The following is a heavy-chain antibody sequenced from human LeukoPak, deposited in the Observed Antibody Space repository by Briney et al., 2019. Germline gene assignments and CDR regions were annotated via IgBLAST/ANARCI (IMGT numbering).Heavy chain of an antibody. CDR2: ISHSGST. CDR3: ARGGIATPGVGGYFDY. V-gene: IGHV4-34*01. D-gene: IGHD6-13*01. J-gene: IGHJ4*02. Sequence: SETLSLTCAVYGGSFRGYYWSWIRQPPGKGLEWIGEISHSGSTNHNPSLKSRVTIPEDTSKSQFSLKLSAVTAADTALYYCARGGIATPGVGGYFDYWGQGIFVTVSS. CDR1: GGSFRGYY.